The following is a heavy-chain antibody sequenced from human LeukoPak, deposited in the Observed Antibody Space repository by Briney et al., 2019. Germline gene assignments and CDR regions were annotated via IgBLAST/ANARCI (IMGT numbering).Heavy chain of an antibody. CDR2: INPNSGGT. Sequence: ASVKVSCKASGYTFTGYYMHWVRQAPGQGLEWMGWINPNSGGTNYAQKFQGRVTMTRDTSISTAYTELSRLRSDDTAVYYCARDRYYYDSSGYYSYWGQGTLVTVSS. D-gene: IGHD3-22*01. J-gene: IGHJ4*02. CDR3: ARDRYYYDSSGYYSY. CDR1: GYTFTGYY. V-gene: IGHV1-2*02.